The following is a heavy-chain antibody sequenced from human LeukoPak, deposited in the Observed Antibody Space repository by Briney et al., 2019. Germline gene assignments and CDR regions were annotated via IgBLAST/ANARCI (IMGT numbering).Heavy chain of an antibody. CDR3: ASLQILLWFGELLYPQNWFDP. CDR2: IIPIFGTA. J-gene: IGHJ5*02. CDR1: GGTFSSYA. Sequence: SVKVSCKASGGTFSSYAISWVRQAPGQGLEWMGGIIPIFGTANYAQKFQGRATITADESTSTAYMELSSLRSEDTAVYYCASLQILLWFGELLYPQNWFDPWGQGTLVTVSS. V-gene: IGHV1-69*13. D-gene: IGHD3-10*01.